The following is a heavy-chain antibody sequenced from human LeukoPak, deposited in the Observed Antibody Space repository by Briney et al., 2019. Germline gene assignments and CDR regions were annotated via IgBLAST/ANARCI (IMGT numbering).Heavy chain of an antibody. D-gene: IGHD3-3*01. CDR1: GVSISSYY. CDR2: IYTSGST. V-gene: IGHV4-4*07. Sequence: AETLSLTCTVSGVSISSYYWSWIRQPAGKGLEWIGRIYTSGSTNYNPSLKSRVTISVDKSKNQFSLKLSSVTAADTAVYYCAREPSIGVVITDYEAFDYWGQGTLVTVSS. CDR3: AREPSIGVVITDYEAFDY. J-gene: IGHJ4*02.